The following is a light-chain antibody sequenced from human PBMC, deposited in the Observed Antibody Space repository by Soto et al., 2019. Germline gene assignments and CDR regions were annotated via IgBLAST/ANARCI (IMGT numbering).Light chain of an antibody. CDR1: QSVNNN. Sequence: ETLMTQSPATLSVSPGERATLSCRASQSVNNNLAWYQQKLGQAPRVLINGASTRATGIPARFTGSGSGTEFILTITSLQSEDSAVYYCQEYNTWPWTFGQGTKVEFK. V-gene: IGKV3-15*01. CDR2: GAS. CDR3: QEYNTWPWT. J-gene: IGKJ1*01.